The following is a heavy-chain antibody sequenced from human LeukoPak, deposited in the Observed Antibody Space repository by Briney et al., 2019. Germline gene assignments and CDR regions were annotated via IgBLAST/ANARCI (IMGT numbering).Heavy chain of an antibody. CDR3: ARDPPHFYGSGSYYYDY. D-gene: IGHD3-10*01. J-gene: IGHJ4*02. V-gene: IGHV3-74*01. CDR1: GFTFSIYW. CDR2: INSDGSST. Sequence: GGSLRLSCAASGFTFSIYWMHWVRQAPGKGLLWVSRINSDGSSTTYADSVKGRFTISGDNTKNTLYLQMNSLRAEDTAVYYCARDPPHFYGSGSYYYDYWGQGTLVTVSS.